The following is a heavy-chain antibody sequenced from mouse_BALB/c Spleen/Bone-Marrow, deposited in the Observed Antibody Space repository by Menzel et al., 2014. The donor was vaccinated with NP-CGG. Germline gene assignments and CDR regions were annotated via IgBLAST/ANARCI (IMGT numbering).Heavy chain of an antibody. V-gene: IGHV14-3*02. CDR2: IDPANGNA. D-gene: IGHD2-12*01. CDR1: GFNIKDIY. Sequence: VQLQQAGAELVKPGASVNLSCTASGFNIKDIYMHWVKQRPGQGLEWIGWIDPANGNAKYDPNFQDKATITADTSSNTTYLHLSSLTSEDTAVYYCTSDDPVYAMDYWGQGTSVTVSS. CDR3: TSDDPVYAMDY. J-gene: IGHJ4*01.